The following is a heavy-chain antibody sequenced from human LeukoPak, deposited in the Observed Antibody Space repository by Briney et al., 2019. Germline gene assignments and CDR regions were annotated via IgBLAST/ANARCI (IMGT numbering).Heavy chain of an antibody. CDR1: GYSFTSYW. Sequence: PGESLKISCKGSGYSFTSYWIGWVRQMPGKGLEWMRIIYPGDSDTRYSPSFQGQVTISADKSISTAYLQWSSLKASDTAMYYCARHASSSSSHQGAFDIWGQGTMVTVSS. V-gene: IGHV5-51*01. J-gene: IGHJ3*02. CDR3: ARHASSSSSHQGAFDI. D-gene: IGHD6-6*01. CDR2: IYPGDSDT.